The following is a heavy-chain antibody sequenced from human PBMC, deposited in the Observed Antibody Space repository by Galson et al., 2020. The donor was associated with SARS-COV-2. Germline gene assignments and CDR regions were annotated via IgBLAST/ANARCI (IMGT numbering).Heavy chain of an antibody. J-gene: IGHJ4*02. CDR2: IGVSGGNT. Sequence: GESLKISCAASGFTFSSYAMSWVRQTPGKGLEWVSIIGVSGGNTYYADSVKGRFTISRDNSKNTLFLRMNSLRAEDTAVYYCAKDAYVWFGESFFDYWGQGTLVTVSA. CDR1: GFTFSSYA. V-gene: IGHV3-23*01. CDR3: AKDAYVWFGESFFDY. D-gene: IGHD3-10*01.